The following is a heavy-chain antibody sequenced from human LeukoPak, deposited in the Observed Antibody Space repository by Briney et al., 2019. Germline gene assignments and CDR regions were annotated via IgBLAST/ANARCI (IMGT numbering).Heavy chain of an antibody. V-gene: IGHV4-59*01. J-gene: IGHJ4*02. CDR3: ALGRVPAARTFDY. CDR1: GGSISSYY. CDR2: IYYSGST. D-gene: IGHD2-2*01. Sequence: SETLSLTCTVSGGSISSYYWSLIRRPPGKGLEWIGYIYYSGSTNYNPSLKSRVTISVDTSKNQFSLKLSSVTAADTAVYYCALGRVPAARTFDYWGQGTLVTVSS.